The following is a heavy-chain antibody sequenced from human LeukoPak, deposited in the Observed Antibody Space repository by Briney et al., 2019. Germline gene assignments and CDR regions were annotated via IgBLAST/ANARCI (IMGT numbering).Heavy chain of an antibody. CDR2: IYWDGEK. D-gene: IGHD1-26*01. Sequence: SGPTLVKPTQTLTLTCTFSGVSLTSNGEGVGWIRQSPGKALECLALIYWDGEKRYHPSLTSRLTITKDTSENQVVLTMTNMDPVDTATYYCVHSYSWKYGIVFWVKGSLVTVSS. V-gene: IGHV2-5*02. J-gene: IGHJ1*01. CDR3: VHSYSWKYGIVF. CDR1: GVSLTSNGEG.